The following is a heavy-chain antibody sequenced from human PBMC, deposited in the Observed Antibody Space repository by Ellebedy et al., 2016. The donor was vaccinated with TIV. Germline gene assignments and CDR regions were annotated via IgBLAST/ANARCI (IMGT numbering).Heavy chain of an antibody. J-gene: IGHJ3*01. Sequence: GESLKISCIGSGFTFSNPWMNWVRQAPGKGLEWVGRIKSKTDVEITDFAAPVKGRFTISRDDSKNTLYLQMNSLKTEDTAVYYCTTLNTRNAFDFWGQGTMVTVSS. V-gene: IGHV3-15*01. CDR1: GFTFSNPW. CDR3: TTLNTRNAFDF. CDR2: IKSKTDVEIT.